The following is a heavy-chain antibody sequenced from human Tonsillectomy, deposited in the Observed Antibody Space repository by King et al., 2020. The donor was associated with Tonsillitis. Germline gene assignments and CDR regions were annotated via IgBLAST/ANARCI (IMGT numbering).Heavy chain of an antibody. CDR1: GFTFSSYS. CDR3: ARDGRFLEWLSPYYFDY. D-gene: IGHD3-3*01. CDR2: ISSSSSYI. J-gene: IGHJ4*02. Sequence: QLVQSGGGLVKPGGSLRLSCAASGFTFSSYSMNWVRQAPGKGLEWVSSISSSSSYIYYADSEKGRFTISRDNAKNSLYLQMNSLRAEDTAVYYCARDGRFLEWLSPYYFDYWGQGTLVTVSS. V-gene: IGHV3-21*01.